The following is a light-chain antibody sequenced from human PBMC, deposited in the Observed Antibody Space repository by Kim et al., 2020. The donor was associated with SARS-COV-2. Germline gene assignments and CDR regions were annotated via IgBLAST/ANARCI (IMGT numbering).Light chain of an antibody. CDR3: SSYAGTYTSAV. CDR1: SGDAAV. J-gene: IGLJ3*02. Sequence: SPEHSVPIACTGASGDAAVVSWYPQHTGNDPNLMIDVVDKRPSGVPHRFSGSKSGSTASLTISGLQADDEADYYCSSYAGTYTSAVFGGGTQLTVL. V-gene: IGLV2-11*01. CDR2: VVD.